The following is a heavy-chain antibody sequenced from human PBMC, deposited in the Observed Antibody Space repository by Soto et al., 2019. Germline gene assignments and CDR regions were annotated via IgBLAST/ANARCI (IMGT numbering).Heavy chain of an antibody. CDR1: GGSISSGDYY. Sequence: PSETLSLTCTVSGGSISSGDYYWSWIRQPPGKGLEWIGYIYYSGSTYYNPSLKSRVTISVDTSKNQFSLKLSSVTAADTAVYYCARGPKHSSSWSRWFDPWGQGTLVTVSS. J-gene: IGHJ5*02. V-gene: IGHV4-30-4*01. CDR2: IYYSGST. CDR3: ARGPKHSSSWSRWFDP. D-gene: IGHD6-6*01.